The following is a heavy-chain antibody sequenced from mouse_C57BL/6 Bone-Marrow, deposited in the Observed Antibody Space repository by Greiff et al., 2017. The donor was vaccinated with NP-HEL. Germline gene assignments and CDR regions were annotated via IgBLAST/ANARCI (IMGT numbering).Heavy chain of an antibody. J-gene: IGHJ3*01. D-gene: IGHD1-1*01. Sequence: VHVKQSGAELVRPGASVKLSCTASGFNIKDYYMHWVKQRPEQGLEWIGRIDPEDGDTEYAPKFQGKATMTADTSSNTAYLQLSSLTSEDTAVYYCTTMDYYGSPFAYWGQGTLVTVSA. CDR2: IDPEDGDT. CDR1: GFNIKDYY. CDR3: TTMDYYGSPFAY. V-gene: IGHV14-1*01.